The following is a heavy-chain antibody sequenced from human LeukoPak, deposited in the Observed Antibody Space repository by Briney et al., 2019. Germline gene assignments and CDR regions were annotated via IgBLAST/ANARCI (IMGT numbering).Heavy chain of an antibody. Sequence: GGSLRLSCAASGFTLSSYSMNWVRQAPGKGLEWVSSISSSSYIYYADSVKGRFTISRDNAKNSLYLQMNSLRAEDTAVYYCAREGEVGATNWFDPWGQGTLVTVSS. D-gene: IGHD1-26*01. CDR2: ISSSSYI. CDR1: GFTLSSYS. V-gene: IGHV3-21*01. J-gene: IGHJ5*02. CDR3: AREGEVGATNWFDP.